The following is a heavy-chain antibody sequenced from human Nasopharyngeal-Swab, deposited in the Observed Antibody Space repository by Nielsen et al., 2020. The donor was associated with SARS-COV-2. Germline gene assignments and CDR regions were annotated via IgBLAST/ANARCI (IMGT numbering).Heavy chain of an antibody. V-gene: IGHV3-9*01. CDR2: ISWNSGSI. Sequence: GGSLRLSCAASGFTFDDYAMHWVRQAPGKGLEWVSGISWNSGSIGYADSVKGRFTISRDNAKNPLYLQMNSLRAEDTALYYCAKIGTGSSGYRYFDYWGQGTLVTVSS. D-gene: IGHD3-22*01. J-gene: IGHJ4*02. CDR3: AKIGTGSSGYRYFDY. CDR1: GFTFDDYA.